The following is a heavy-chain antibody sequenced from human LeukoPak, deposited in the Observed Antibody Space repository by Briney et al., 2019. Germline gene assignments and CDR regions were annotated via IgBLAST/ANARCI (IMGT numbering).Heavy chain of an antibody. Sequence: PSETLSLTCTVSGGSISSYYWSWIRQPPGKGLEWIGYIYYSGSTNSNPSLKSRVTISVDTSKNQFSLKLSSVTAADTAVYYCARVDNGNYYYYGMDVWGQGTTVTVSS. J-gene: IGHJ6*02. D-gene: IGHD1-1*01. V-gene: IGHV4-59*01. CDR1: GGSISSYY. CDR2: IYYSGST. CDR3: ARVDNGNYYYYGMDV.